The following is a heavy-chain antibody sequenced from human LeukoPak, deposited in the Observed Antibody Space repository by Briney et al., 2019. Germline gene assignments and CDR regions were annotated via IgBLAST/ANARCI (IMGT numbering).Heavy chain of an antibody. V-gene: IGHV3-30*04. CDR3: ARFPTGFDY. D-gene: IGHD3-9*01. J-gene: IGHJ4*02. CDR2: ISYDGSNK. Sequence: PGGSPRLSCAASGFTFSSYAMSWVRHAPGKGLEWVAVISYDGSNKNYADSVKGRFTISRDNSKNTLYLQMNSLRTEDTAVYYCARFPTGFDYWGQGTLVTVSS. CDR1: GFTFSSYA.